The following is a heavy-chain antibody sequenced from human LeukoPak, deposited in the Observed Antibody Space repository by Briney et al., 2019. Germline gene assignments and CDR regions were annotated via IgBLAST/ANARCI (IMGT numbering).Heavy chain of an antibody. CDR2: ISSSSSYI. CDR1: GFTFSSYS. CDR3: AREGGGLGTYLDY. V-gene: IGHV3-21*01. D-gene: IGHD5-12*01. J-gene: IGHJ4*02. Sequence: GGSLRLSCAASGFTFSSYSMNWVRQAPGKGLEWVSSISSSSSYIYYADSVKGRFTISRDNAKNSLYLQMNSLRAEDTAVYYCAREGGGLGTYLDYWGQGTLVTVSS.